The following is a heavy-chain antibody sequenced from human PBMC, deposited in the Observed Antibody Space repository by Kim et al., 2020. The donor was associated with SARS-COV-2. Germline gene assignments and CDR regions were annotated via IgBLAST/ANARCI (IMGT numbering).Heavy chain of an antibody. Sequence: ASVKVSCKASGYTFTSYAMHWVRQAPGQRLEWVGWINAGNGNTKYSQKFQGRVTITRDTSASTAYMELSSLRSEDTAVYYCARGTGYSSSWYFDYWGQGTLVTVSS. J-gene: IGHJ4*02. CDR1: GYTFTSYA. CDR2: INAGNGNT. D-gene: IGHD6-13*01. V-gene: IGHV1-3*01. CDR3: ARGTGYSSSWYFDY.